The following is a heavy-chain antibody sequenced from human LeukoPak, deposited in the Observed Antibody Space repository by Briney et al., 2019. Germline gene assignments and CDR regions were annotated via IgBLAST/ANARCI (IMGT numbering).Heavy chain of an antibody. V-gene: IGHV4-38-2*02. CDR2: IYHSGST. CDR1: GYSLSSGYY. J-gene: IGHJ4*02. CDR3: ARNSPGAGIDY. Sequence: PSGTLSLTCTVSGYSLSSGYYWGWIRQPPGKGLQWIGTIYHSGSTYYNPSLKSRVTISVDTSKNQFSLKLTSVTAADTAVYFCARNSPGAGIDYWGQGTLVTVSS. D-gene: IGHD6-13*01.